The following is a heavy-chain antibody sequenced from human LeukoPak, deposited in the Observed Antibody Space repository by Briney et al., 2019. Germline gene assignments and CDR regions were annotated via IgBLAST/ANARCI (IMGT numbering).Heavy chain of an antibody. V-gene: IGHV1-18*04. Sequence: GASVTVSFKASGYTFTSYGISWVRQAPGQGLEWMGWISAYNGNTNYAQKLQGRVTMTTDTSTSTAYMELRSLRSDDTAVYYCARDRGYYYGSGSLIDYWGQGTLVTVSS. CDR2: ISAYNGNT. J-gene: IGHJ4*02. CDR3: ARDRGYYYGSGSLIDY. CDR1: GYTFTSYG. D-gene: IGHD3-10*01.